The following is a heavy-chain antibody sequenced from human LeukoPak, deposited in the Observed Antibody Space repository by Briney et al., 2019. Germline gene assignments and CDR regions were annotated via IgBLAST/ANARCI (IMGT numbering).Heavy chain of an antibody. Sequence: SETLSLTCTVSDYSFSSAYYCGWIRQPPGKGLEWTGSIYHSGSTYYNPSLKSRVTISVDTSKNQFSLKLSSVTAADTAVYYCARERPGPRRSFDYWGQGTLVTVSS. CDR1: DYSFSSAYY. CDR2: IYHSGST. V-gene: IGHV4-38-2*02. CDR3: ARERPGPRRSFDY. J-gene: IGHJ4*02.